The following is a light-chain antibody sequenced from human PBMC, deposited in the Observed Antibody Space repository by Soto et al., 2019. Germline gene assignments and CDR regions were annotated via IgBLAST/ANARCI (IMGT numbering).Light chain of an antibody. Sequence: QSALTQPASVSGSPGQSITISCTGTSSDVGGYNYVSWYQQHPGKAPKLMIYEVSTRPSGVPDRFSGSKSGNTASLTVSGLQAEDEADYYCCSYAGTNNYVFGTGTKLTVL. CDR1: SSDVGGYNY. CDR3: CSYAGTNNYV. J-gene: IGLJ1*01. V-gene: IGLV2-8*01. CDR2: EVS.